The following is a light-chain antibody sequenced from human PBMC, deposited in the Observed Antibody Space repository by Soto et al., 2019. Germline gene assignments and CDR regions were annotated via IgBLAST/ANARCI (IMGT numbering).Light chain of an antibody. CDR1: QSLSVSY. CDR2: STS. CDR3: HQYNSWPRGT. Sequence: EIVLTQSPGTLSLSPGDRATLSCRASQSLSVSYIAWYQQKPGQAPRLLIYSTSTWAAGIPDTFTGRGSGTHFTLAISRLEPEDFAVYYCHQYNSWPRGTFGPGTKVEIK. J-gene: IGKJ3*01. V-gene: IGKV3-20*01.